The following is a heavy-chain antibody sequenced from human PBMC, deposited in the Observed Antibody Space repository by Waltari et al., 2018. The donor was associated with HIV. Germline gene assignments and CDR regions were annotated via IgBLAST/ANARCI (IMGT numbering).Heavy chain of an antibody. J-gene: IGHJ2*01. CDR2: IMEDGTEK. CDR1: GFKVNSFW. Sequence: EVELVESGGGLVQAGGSLRLSCNVSGFKVNSFWMSGVRHGAGKGIEGVDNIMEDGTEKNYLESVKGRFTISKDSLKNSAYLTLNNMTAGDTAVYFCARLIREGYNDWYFDLWGRGTLITV. CDR3: ARLIREGYNDWYFDL. V-gene: IGHV3-7*01. D-gene: IGHD1-20*01.